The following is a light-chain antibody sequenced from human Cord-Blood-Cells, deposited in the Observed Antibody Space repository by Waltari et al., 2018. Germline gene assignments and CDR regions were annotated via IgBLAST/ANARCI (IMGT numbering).Light chain of an antibody. Sequence: QPALTQPASLPGSPGQSLTLSCTGTSSDVGSSNLVSWYQQHPGKAPKLMIYEGSKRPSGVSNRFSGSKSGNTASLTISGLQAEDEADYYCCSYAGSSTFVVFGGGTKLTVL. CDR1: SSDVGSSNL. CDR3: CSYAGSSTFVV. J-gene: IGLJ2*01. CDR2: EGS. V-gene: IGLV2-23*03.